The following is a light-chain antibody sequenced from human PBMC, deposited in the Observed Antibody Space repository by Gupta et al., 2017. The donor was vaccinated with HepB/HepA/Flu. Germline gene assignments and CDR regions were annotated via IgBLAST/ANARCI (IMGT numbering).Light chain of an antibody. CDR1: QNINKW. CDR2: EAS. CDR3: QNYYSYSET. J-gene: IGKJ1*01. Sequence: QLTQSPSTLPASVGDRVTITCRSSQNINKWLAWYQQKPGKAPKVLIYEASSLASGVPSRFSGGGSGTEFTLTISSLQPDDFATYYCQNYYSYSETFGQGTKVEIK. V-gene: IGKV1-5*03.